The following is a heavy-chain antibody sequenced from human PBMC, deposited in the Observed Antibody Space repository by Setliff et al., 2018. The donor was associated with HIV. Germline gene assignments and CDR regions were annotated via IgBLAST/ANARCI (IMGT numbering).Heavy chain of an antibody. V-gene: IGHV3-21*01. CDR1: GCTFSPCT. CDR3: ARDDNLGGSDY. J-gene: IGHJ4*02. Sequence: GGSLRLSCAVSGCTFSPCTMSWVRQAPGKGLEWVASISSSGSFIYYADSVKGRFSISRDNANHSLYLLMSSLRAEDTAVYYCARDDNLGGSDYWGQGTLVTVSS. D-gene: IGHD1-26*01. CDR2: ISSSGSFI.